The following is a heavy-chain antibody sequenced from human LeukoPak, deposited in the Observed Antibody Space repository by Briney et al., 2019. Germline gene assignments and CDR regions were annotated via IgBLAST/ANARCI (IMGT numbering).Heavy chain of an antibody. J-gene: IGHJ4*02. Sequence: SETLSLTCAVYGGSFSGYYWSWIRQPPGKGPEWIGEINHSGSTNYNPSLKSRVTISVDTSKNQFSLKLSSVTAADTAVYYCAMTDYDILTGYQDYWGQGTLVTVSS. V-gene: IGHV4-34*01. CDR2: INHSGST. CDR1: GGSFSGYY. CDR3: AMTDYDILTGYQDY. D-gene: IGHD3-9*01.